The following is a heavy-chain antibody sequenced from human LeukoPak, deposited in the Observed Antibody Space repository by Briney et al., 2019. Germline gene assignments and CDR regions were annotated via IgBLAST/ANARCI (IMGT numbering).Heavy chain of an antibody. D-gene: IGHD3-3*01. J-gene: IGHJ6*02. V-gene: IGHV3-74*01. Sequence: PGGSLRLSCAASGFAFSSYWMHWVRQAPGKGLVWVSRINSDGSTTSYADSVKGRFTISRHSSKNTLYLQMNSLRGEDTAVYYCARFLGRITISGVAPYGMDVWGQGTTVTVSS. CDR3: ARFLGRITISGVAPYGMDV. CDR1: GFAFSSYW. CDR2: INSDGSTT.